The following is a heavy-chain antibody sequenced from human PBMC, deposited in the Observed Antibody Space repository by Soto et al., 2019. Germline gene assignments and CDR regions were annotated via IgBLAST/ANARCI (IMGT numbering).Heavy chain of an antibody. V-gene: IGHV4-39*01. D-gene: IGHD2-2*02. CDR1: GGSISSSNYY. CDR2: IYYIGST. J-gene: IGHJ3*02. CDR3: ARLPRTYCSSTSCYTNAFDI. Sequence: QLQLQESGPGLVKPSETLSLTCTVSGGSISSSNYYWGWIRQPPGKGLEWIGSIYYIGSTYYNPSLKSRVTISVDTSKNQFSLKLSSVTAADTAVYYCARLPRTYCSSTSCYTNAFDIWGQGTMVTVSP.